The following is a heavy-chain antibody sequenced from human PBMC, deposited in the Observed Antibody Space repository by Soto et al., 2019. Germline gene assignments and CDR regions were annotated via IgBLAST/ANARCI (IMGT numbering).Heavy chain of an antibody. D-gene: IGHD3-22*01. CDR1: GGSISSYY. CDR2: IYYSGST. J-gene: IGHJ5*02. V-gene: IGHV4-59*01. CDR3: ARGGDSSGYWNWFDP. Sequence: PSETLSLTCTVSGGSISSYYWSRIRQPPGKGLEWIGYIYYSGSTNYNPSLKSRVTISVDTSKNQFSLKLSSVTAADTAVYYCARGGDSSGYWNWFDPWGQGTLVTVSS.